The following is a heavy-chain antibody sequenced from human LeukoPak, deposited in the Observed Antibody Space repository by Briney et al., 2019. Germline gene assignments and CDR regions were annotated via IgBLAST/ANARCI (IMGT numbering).Heavy chain of an antibody. CDR1: GGTFSSYT. CDR3: ARSDDIVVVPAATRYNWFDP. J-gene: IGHJ5*02. V-gene: IGHV1-69*02. CDR2: IIPILGIA. Sequence: SVKVSCKASGGTFSSYTISWVRQAHGQGLEWMGRIIPILGIANYAQKFQGRVTITADKSTSTAYMELSSLRSEDTAVYYCARSDDIVVVPAATRYNWFDPWGQGTLVTVSS. D-gene: IGHD2-2*01.